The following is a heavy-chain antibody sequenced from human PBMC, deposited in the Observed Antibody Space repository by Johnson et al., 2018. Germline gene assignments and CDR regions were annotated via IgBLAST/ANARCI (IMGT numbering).Heavy chain of an antibody. CDR1: TLKESA. J-gene: IGHJ1*01. Sequence: TLKESAMHWVRQPPGKGLEWVSGISWDGGSVGYVDSVKGRFTISRDNAKNSMSLQMNSLRGDDTAVYYCAKDPSRWYRNEYFHYWGQGTRVTVSS. D-gene: IGHD2-15*01. CDR2: ISWDGGSV. V-gene: IGHV3-9*01. CDR3: AKDPSRWYRNEYFHY.